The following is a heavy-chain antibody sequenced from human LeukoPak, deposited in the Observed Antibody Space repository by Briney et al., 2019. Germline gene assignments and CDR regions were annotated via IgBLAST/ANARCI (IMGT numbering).Heavy chain of an antibody. V-gene: IGHV3-30*03. J-gene: IGHJ4*02. Sequence: GGSLRLSCAASGFSFSRYGMHWVRQAPGKGLEWVAVISYDGSNKYYADSVKGRFTISRDNSKNTLYLQMNSLKTEDTALYFCGRDYYDVGKHHTPDCWGQGTLVTVSS. D-gene: IGHD3-3*01. CDR2: ISYDGSNK. CDR3: GRDYYDVGKHHTPDC. CDR1: GFSFSRYG.